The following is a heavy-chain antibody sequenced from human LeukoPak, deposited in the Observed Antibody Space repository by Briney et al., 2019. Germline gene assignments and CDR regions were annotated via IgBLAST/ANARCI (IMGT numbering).Heavy chain of an antibody. CDR2: ISGDGGST. V-gene: IGHV3-43*02. CDR1: GFTFDDYA. CDR3: AKDNIYRAIFGVVSRYYYYGMDV. D-gene: IGHD3-3*01. Sequence: GGSLRLSCAASGFTFDDYAMHWVRQAPGKGLEWVSLISGDGGSTYYADSVKGRFTISRDNSKNSLYLRMNSLRTEDTALYYCAKDNIYRAIFGVVSRYYYYGMDVWGQGTTVTVSS. J-gene: IGHJ6*02.